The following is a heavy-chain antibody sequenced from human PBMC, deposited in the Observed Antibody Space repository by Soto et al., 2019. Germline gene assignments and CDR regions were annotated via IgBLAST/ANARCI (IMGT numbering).Heavy chain of an antibody. CDR2: IYYSGST. D-gene: IGHD3-16*01. CDR3: ARRWGGALEY. Sequence: QVQLQESGPGLVKPSETLSLTCTVSGGSMSSYYWSWIRQPPGKGLEWIGYIYYSGSTNYNPSLKSRVTISVDTSKNQFSLKLNSVTAADTAVYYCARRWGGALEYWGQGTLVTVSS. V-gene: IGHV4-59*08. J-gene: IGHJ4*02. CDR1: GGSMSSYY.